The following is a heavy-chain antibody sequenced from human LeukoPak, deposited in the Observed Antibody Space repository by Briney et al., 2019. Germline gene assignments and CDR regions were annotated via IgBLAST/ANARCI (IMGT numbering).Heavy chain of an antibody. Sequence: GESLKISCAASGLTFSSYGMTWVRQAPGKGLEYVSSINYNGIYIFSADSVKGRFTISRDNAKNSLYLEMNSLRVEDTAFYYCARIGPGRDGSNSFDQWGQGTLVIVSS. D-gene: IGHD5-24*01. CDR1: GLTFSSYG. J-gene: IGHJ4*02. CDR3: ARIGPGRDGSNSFDQ. CDR2: INYNGIYI. V-gene: IGHV3-21*01.